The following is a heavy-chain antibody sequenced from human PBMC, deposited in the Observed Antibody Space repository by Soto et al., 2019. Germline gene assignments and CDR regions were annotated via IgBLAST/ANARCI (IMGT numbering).Heavy chain of an antibody. CDR2: ITYDGSFQ. Sequence: QSGGSLRLSCQASGFNFDNYGMHWVRQAHGKGLEWVAVITYDGSFQYYADSVKGRFTISRDNSKNTLSLHLNTLKPEDTAVYHCAKDRVGGTFYTPLAFWGQGTLVTVSS. CDR1: GFNFDNYG. D-gene: IGHD1-7*01. CDR3: AKDRVGGTFYTPLAF. V-gene: IGHV3-30*18. J-gene: IGHJ4*02.